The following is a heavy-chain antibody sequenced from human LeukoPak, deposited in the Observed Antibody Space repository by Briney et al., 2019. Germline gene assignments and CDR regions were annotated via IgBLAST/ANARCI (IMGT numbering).Heavy chain of an antibody. J-gene: IGHJ5*02. CDR1: GGSISSNNYY. CDR3: ARVTGLQFTFDTPWFDP. V-gene: IGHV4-39*01. D-gene: IGHD3-16*01. CDR2: IHYSGRI. Sequence: PSETLSLTCTVSGGSISSNNYYWGCIRQPPGKGLEWIGAIHYSGRIYYNPSLKSRITISVDTSKNQFSLKLNSVTAADTAVYYCARVTGLQFTFDTPWFDPWGQGTLVTVSS.